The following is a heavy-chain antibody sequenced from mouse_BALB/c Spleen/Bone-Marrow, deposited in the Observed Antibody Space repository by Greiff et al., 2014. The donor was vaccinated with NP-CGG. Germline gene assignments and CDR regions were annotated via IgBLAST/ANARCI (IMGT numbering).Heavy chain of an antibody. J-gene: IGHJ3*01. CDR3: ARSDYRYDPLAY. CDR2: IDTSDSYT. Sequence: VQLQQSGAELVMPGASVKMSCKASGYTFTDYWMHWVKQRPGQGLEWIGAIDTSDSYTSYNQKFKGKATLTVDESSNTAYMQLSSLTSEDSAVYYGARSDYRYDPLAYWGQGTLVTVSA. V-gene: IGHV1-69*01. CDR1: GYTFTDYW. D-gene: IGHD2-14*01.